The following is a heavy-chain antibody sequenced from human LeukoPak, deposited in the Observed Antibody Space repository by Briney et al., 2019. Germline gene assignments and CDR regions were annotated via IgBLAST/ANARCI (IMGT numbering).Heavy chain of an antibody. Sequence: GGSLRLSCTASGFTFSDYNMNWIRQAPGKGLEWVSYISPRSTSTNCADSVKGRFAISRDNSKNTLYLQMNSLRAEDTAVYYCARDGLSSGWYHYHAFDIWGQGTMVTVSS. J-gene: IGHJ3*02. V-gene: IGHV3-11*06. CDR2: ISPRSTST. CDR1: GFTFSDYN. D-gene: IGHD6-19*01. CDR3: ARDGLSSGWYHYHAFDI.